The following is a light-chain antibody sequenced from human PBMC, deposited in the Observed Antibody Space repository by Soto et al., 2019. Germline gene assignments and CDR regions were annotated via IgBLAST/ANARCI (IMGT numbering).Light chain of an antibody. CDR3: QQYGRSPRT. CDR2: GAS. J-gene: IGKJ1*01. V-gene: IGKV3-20*01. CDR1: QIVSSNY. Sequence: EIVLTQSPGTLSLSPGERATLSCRTSQIVSSNYLAWYQQKPGQAPRLLIYGASSRVTGIPDRFRGSGSGTDFTFTISRLEPEDFAVYYCQQYGRSPRTFGQGTKVDIK.